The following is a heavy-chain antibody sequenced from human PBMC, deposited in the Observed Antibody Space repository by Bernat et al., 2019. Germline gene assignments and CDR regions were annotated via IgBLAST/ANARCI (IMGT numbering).Heavy chain of an antibody. Sequence: EVQLLESGGGLVQPGGSLRLSCAASGFTFSSYAMNWVRQAPGKGLEWVSGISASGGSTYYADSVKGRFTMSRDDSKNTLYLQMNSLRAEDTAQYYCAKDVITAAGFYFDYWGQGTLVTVSS. CDR2: ISASGGST. CDR3: AKDVITAAGFYFDY. V-gene: IGHV3-23*01. D-gene: IGHD6-13*01. J-gene: IGHJ4*02. CDR1: GFTFSSYA.